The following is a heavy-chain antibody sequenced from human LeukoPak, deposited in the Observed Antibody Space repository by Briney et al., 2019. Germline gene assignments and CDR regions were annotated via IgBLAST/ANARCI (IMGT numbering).Heavy chain of an antibody. CDR1: GGSISSGSYY. CDR2: IYTSGST. CDR3: ASYCSSTSCYSAAFDI. V-gene: IGHV4-61*02. J-gene: IGHJ3*02. Sequence: PSQTLSLTCTVSGGSISSGSYYRSWIRQPAGKGLEWIGRIYTSGSTNYNPSLKSRVTISVDTSKNQFSLKLSSVTAADTAVYYCASYCSSTSCYSAAFDIWGQGTMVTVSS. D-gene: IGHD2-2*01.